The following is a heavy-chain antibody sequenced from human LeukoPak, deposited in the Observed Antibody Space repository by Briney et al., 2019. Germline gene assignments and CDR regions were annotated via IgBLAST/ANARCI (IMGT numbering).Heavy chain of an antibody. CDR3: ARVQQYYYDSSGYLGP. D-gene: IGHD3-22*01. Sequence: APVKVSCKASGYTFTSYDINWVRQATGQGLEWMGWMNPNSGNTGYAQKFQGRVTMTRKTSISTAYMELSSLRSEDTAVYYCARVQQYYYDSSGYLGPWGQGTLVTVSS. CDR2: MNPNSGNT. CDR1: GYTFTSYD. V-gene: IGHV1-8*02. J-gene: IGHJ5*02.